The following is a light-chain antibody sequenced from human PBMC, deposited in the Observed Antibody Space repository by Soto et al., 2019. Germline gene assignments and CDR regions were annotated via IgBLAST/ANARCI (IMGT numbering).Light chain of an antibody. CDR1: QSVTSNY. CDR3: QQYGSSPRT. J-gene: IGKJ2*02. Sequence: ETVLTQSPGTLSLSPGERATLSCRASQSVTSNYLAWYQLKPGQAPRLLVYGATNRATGIPDTFRGSGSGTDFTLTISNLEPEDFPVYYCQQYGSSPRTFGQGTKLELK. V-gene: IGKV3-20*01. CDR2: GAT.